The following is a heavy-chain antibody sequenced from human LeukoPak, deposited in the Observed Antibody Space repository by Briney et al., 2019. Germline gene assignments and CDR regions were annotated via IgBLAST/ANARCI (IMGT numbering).Heavy chain of an antibody. CDR3: AKQKLWLRHPFDY. CDR2: ISGSGGST. J-gene: IGHJ4*02. D-gene: IGHD5-18*01. Sequence: GGSRRLSCAASGFTFSSYAMSWVRQAPGKGLEWVSAISGSGGSTYYADSVKGRFTISRDNSKNTLYLQMNSLRAEDTDVYYCAKQKLWLRHPFDYWGQGTLVTVSS. V-gene: IGHV3-23*01. CDR1: GFTFSSYA.